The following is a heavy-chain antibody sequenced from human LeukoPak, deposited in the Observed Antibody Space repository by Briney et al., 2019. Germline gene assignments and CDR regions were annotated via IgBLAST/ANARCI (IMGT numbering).Heavy chain of an antibody. V-gene: IGHV3-7*01. Sequence: GGSLRLSRAASGFSFSDYWMSWVRQAPGRGLEWVGNINQDGSQNSSVDSVKGRFTISRDNAKNSLYLQMNSLGAEDTALYYCAREVTASSFDILGQGTMVTVSS. CDR3: AREVTASSFDI. CDR2: INQDGSQN. D-gene: IGHD2-21*02. CDR1: GFSFSDYW. J-gene: IGHJ3*02.